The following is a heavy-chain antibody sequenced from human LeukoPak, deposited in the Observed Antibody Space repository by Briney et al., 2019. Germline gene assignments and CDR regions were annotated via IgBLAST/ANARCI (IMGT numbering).Heavy chain of an antibody. J-gene: IGHJ4*02. CDR3: ATGDGSGSLYFDY. CDR2: MNPKSGNT. Sequence: ASVTVSCMASGYIFTSNDINWVRQAPGQGPEWMGWMNPKSGNTGYAQKFQGRVTLTRNTSISTAYMELSSLRSEDTAVYYCATGDGSGSLYFDYWGEGTLVTVSS. D-gene: IGHD1-26*01. V-gene: IGHV1-8*01. CDR1: GYIFTSND.